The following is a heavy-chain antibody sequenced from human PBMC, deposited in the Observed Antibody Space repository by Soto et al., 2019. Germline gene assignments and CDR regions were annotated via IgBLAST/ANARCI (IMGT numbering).Heavy chain of an antibody. Sequence: GGSLRLSCAASGFTVSSNYMSWVRQAPGKGLEWVSVIYSGGSTYYADSVKGRFTISRDNSKNTMYLQMNSLRAENTAVYSCGGDQLTAPLLYGKDAWGPETMVTVSS. D-gene: IGHD1-26*01. CDR3: GGDQLTAPLLYGKDA. V-gene: IGHV3-53*01. CDR2: IYSGGST. CDR1: GFTVSSNY. J-gene: IGHJ6*02.